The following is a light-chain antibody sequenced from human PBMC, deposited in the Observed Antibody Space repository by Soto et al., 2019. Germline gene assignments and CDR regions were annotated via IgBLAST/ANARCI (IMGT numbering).Light chain of an antibody. V-gene: IGLV2-14*01. J-gene: IGLJ1*01. CDR1: SSDVGGYNY. Sequence: QSVLSQPASVSGSPGQSITISCTGTSSDVGGYNYVSWYQQQSGKAPKLMIHEVSNRPSGVSNRFPGAKSGNKASLTVSGLQAEAKADYYCSTYTSSRASVFGIATNVTVL. CDR3: STYTSSRASV. CDR2: EVS.